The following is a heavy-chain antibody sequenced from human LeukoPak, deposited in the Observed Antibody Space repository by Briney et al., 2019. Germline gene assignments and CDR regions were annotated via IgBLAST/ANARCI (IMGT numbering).Heavy chain of an antibody. D-gene: IGHD3-22*01. CDR1: GFTFSNAW. CDR2: IKSKTDGGTT. J-gene: IGHJ4*02. CDR3: TTVTSYDSSSFDY. V-gene: IGHV3-15*01. Sequence: PGGSLRLSCAASGFTFSNAWKSWVRQAPGKGLEWVGRIKSKTDGGTTDYAAPVKGRFTISRDDSKNTMYLQMNSLKTEDTAVYYCTTVTSYDSSSFDYWGQGTLVTVSS.